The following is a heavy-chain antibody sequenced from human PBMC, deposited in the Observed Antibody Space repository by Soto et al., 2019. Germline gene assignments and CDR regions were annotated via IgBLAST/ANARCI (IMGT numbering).Heavy chain of an antibody. V-gene: IGHV3-15*01. J-gene: IGHJ4*02. CDR3: ARGRDSFDY. Sequence: PGGSLRLSCAASGFTFKNAWMNWVRQAPGKGLEWVGHIKSKTNSYTTVYAASVKGRFIISRDDSKNTVYLQMNSLKTEDTAMYYCARGRDSFDYWGQGTLVTVSS. CDR2: IKSKTNSYTT. CDR1: GFTFKNAW.